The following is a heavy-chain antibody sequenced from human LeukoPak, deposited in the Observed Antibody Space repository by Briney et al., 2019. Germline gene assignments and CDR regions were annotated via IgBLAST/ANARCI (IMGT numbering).Heavy chain of an antibody. V-gene: IGHV3-48*03. Sequence: GGSLRLSCAASGFTFSSYEMNWVRQAPGKGLEWVSYISSSGSTIYYADSVKGRFTISRDNAKNSLYLQMNSLRAEDTAVYYCASAILHILDYWGQGTLVTVSS. CDR3: ASAILHILDY. D-gene: IGHD3-9*01. J-gene: IGHJ4*02. CDR2: ISSSGSTI. CDR1: GFTFSSYE.